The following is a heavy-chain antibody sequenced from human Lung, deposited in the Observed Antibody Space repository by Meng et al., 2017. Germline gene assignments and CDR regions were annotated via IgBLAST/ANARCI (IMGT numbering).Heavy chain of an antibody. D-gene: IGHD4-11*01. CDR1: GGSFSDYY. J-gene: IGHJ4*02. CDR3: ARGPTTMAHDFDY. V-gene: IGHV4-34*01. Sequence: QVQLQHWGAGLLKPSETLSLTWVVAGGSFSDYYWSWIRQPPGKGLEWIGEINHSGSTNYNPSLESRATISVDTSQNNLSLKLSSVTAADSAVYYCARGPTTMAHDFDYWGQGTLVTVSS. CDR2: INHSGST.